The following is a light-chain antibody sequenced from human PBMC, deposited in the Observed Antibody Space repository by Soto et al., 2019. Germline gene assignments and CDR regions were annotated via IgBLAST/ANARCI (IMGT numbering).Light chain of an antibody. J-gene: IGLJ1*01. Sequence: QSVLTQPPSVSGAPGQRVTISCTGSRSNIGAGYDVHWYQQLPGTAPKLLIYGNSNRPSGVPDRFSGSKSGTSASLAITGLQAEDEADYYCQSYDSSRSDVFGTGTKLTVL. CDR2: GNS. V-gene: IGLV1-40*01. CDR1: RSNIGAGYD. CDR3: QSYDSSRSDV.